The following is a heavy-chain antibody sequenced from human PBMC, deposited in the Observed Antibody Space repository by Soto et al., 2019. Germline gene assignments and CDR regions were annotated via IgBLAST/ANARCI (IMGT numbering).Heavy chain of an antibody. Sequence: QVQLVQSGAEVKKPGASVKVSCKASGYTFISYGISWVRQAPGQGLEWMGWISAYNGNTNYAQKVQGRLTMTTDTSTSTAYMELKSLRSDDTAVYYCARDFVPGRMVRGVSAFDIWGQGTMVTVSS. CDR2: ISAYNGNT. J-gene: IGHJ3*02. CDR1: GYTFISYG. V-gene: IGHV1-18*04. CDR3: ARDFVPGRMVRGVSAFDI. D-gene: IGHD3-10*01.